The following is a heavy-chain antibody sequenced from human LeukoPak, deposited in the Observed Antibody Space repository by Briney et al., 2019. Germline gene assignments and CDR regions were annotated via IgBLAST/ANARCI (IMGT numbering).Heavy chain of an antibody. CDR1: GFTFSRHS. J-gene: IGHJ4*02. CDR3: ARTVPGYPDDYCVY. CDR2: MNQAGGAI. V-gene: IGHV3-7*01. D-gene: IGHD6-19*01. Sequence: GGSLRLSCAASGFTFSRHSMSWVRQTPGKGLERVSHMNQAGGAIYYVDSVKGRFTISRDNAKNSLCLQMTGLRVADTAVYYCARTVPGYPDDYCVYWGQGTLVTVSS.